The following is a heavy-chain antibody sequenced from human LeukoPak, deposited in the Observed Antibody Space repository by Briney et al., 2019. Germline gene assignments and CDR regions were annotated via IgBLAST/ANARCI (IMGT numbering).Heavy chain of an antibody. CDR2: INHSGST. CDR1: GGSFSGYY. CDR3: ARGTRGEFQH. Sequence: SETLSLTCAVYGGSFSGYYWSWIRQPPGKGLEWIGEINHSGSTNYNPSLKSRVTISVDRSKNQFSLKLSSVTAADTAVYYCARGTRGEFQHWGQGTLVTVSS. J-gene: IGHJ1*01. V-gene: IGHV4-34*01.